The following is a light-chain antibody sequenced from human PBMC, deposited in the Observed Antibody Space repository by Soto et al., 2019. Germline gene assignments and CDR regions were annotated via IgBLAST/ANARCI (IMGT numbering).Light chain of an antibody. V-gene: IGLV2-14*03. CDR1: SSDVGGYNH. CDR3: SSYTATRTVV. CDR2: DVS. Sequence: QSALTQPASVSGSPGQSITIACTGTSSDVGGYNHVSWYHVHPGKAPRLAIYDVSIRPPAVSDRFAGSTSGNTASLTISGRQAEDEADYYCSSYTATRTVVFGGGTKVTVL. J-gene: IGLJ3*02.